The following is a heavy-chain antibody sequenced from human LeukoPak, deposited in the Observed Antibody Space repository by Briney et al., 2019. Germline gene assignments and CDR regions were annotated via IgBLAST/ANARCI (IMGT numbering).Heavy chain of an antibody. D-gene: IGHD3-10*01. V-gene: IGHV1-69*05. Sequence: GASVKVSCKASGGTFSSYAISWVRQAPRQGLEWMGGIIPIFGTANYAQKFQGRVTITTDESTSTAYMELSSLRSEDTAVYYCARASEIMVRGVIVTNYFDYWGQGTLVTVSS. CDR3: ARASEIMVRGVIVTNYFDY. CDR1: GGTFSSYA. J-gene: IGHJ4*02. CDR2: IIPIFGTA.